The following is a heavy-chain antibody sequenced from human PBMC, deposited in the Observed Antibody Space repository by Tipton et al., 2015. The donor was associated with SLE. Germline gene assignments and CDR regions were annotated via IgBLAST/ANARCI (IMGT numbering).Heavy chain of an antibody. CDR3: ARRNIAVAGTRNYYYYYMDV. J-gene: IGHJ6*03. CDR2: IYPGDSES. V-gene: IGHV5-51*01. Sequence: VQLVQSGAEVKKPGESLKISCKGSGYSFTSYWIGWVRQMPGKGLEWMGIIYPGDSESIFSPSIQGQVTISADKSTSTAYLQWSSLKASDTAMYYCARRNIAVAGTRNYYYYYMDVWGKGTTVTVSS. D-gene: IGHD6-19*01. CDR1: GYSFTSYW.